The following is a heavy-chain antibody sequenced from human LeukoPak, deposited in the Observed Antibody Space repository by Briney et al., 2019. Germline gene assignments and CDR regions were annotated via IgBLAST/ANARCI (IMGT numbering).Heavy chain of an antibody. J-gene: IGHJ5*02. CDR2: IKKDGSEK. V-gene: IGHV3-7*01. CDR1: GFTFNKYW. Sequence: GGSLRLSCAASGFTFNKYWLSWVRQAPGKGLEWVANIKKDGSEKYYVDSVKGRFTISRDNAKNSLYLQMNSLRAEDTAVYYCAREGDIVSVPTAWRFDPWGQGTLVTVSS. D-gene: IGHD2-2*01. CDR3: AREGDIVSVPTAWRFDP.